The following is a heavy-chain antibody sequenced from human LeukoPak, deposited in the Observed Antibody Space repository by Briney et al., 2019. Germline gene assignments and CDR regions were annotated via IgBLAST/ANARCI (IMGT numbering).Heavy chain of an antibody. Sequence: SQTLSLTCTVSGGSISSGSYYWSWIRQPAGKGLEWIGRIYTSGSTNYNPSLKSRVTISVDTSKNQFSLKLSSVTAADTAVYYCARAPYYYDSSGYYYGVWFDPWGQGTLVTVSS. CDR1: GGSISSGSYY. CDR2: IYTSGST. J-gene: IGHJ5*02. CDR3: ARAPYYYDSSGYYYGVWFDP. V-gene: IGHV4-61*02. D-gene: IGHD3-22*01.